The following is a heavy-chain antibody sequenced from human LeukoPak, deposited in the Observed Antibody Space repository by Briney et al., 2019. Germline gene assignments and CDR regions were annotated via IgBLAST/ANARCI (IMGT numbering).Heavy chain of an antibody. CDR2: IYSGGNT. J-gene: IGHJ4*02. D-gene: IGHD6-25*01. CDR3: ARDASGHDLPFDY. V-gene: IGHV3-53*01. Sequence: GGSLRLSCAASGFTVSINYMSWVRQAPGKGLEWVSVIYSGGNTYYADSVKGRFTISRDNSKNTVYLQMNSLRAEDTAVYYCARDASGHDLPFDYWGQGTLVTVSS. CDR1: GFTVSINY.